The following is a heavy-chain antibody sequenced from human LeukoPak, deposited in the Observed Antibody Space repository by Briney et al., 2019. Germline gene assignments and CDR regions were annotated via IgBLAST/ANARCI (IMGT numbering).Heavy chain of an antibody. J-gene: IGHJ4*02. Sequence: ASVKVSCKASGGTFSSYAISWVRQARGQGLEWMGGIIPIFGTANYAQKFQGRVTITADESTSTAYMELSSLRSEDTAVYYCARPVKYYDVWSGYPPFDYWGQGTLVTVSS. V-gene: IGHV1-69*13. CDR1: GGTFSSYA. D-gene: IGHD3-3*01. CDR2: IIPIFGTA. CDR3: ARPVKYYDVWSGYPPFDY.